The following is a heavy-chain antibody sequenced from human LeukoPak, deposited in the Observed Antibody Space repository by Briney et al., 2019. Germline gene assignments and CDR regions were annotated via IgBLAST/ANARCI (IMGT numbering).Heavy chain of an antibody. CDR1: GGSISSYY. Sequence: PSETLSLTCTVSGGSISSYYWSWTRQPPGKGLEWIGYIYYSGSSNYNPSLKSRVTISVDTSKNQFSLKLSSVTAADTAVYYCARDTNEGNDYWGQGTLVTVSS. CDR3: ARDTNEGNDY. CDR2: IYYSGSS. J-gene: IGHJ4*02. D-gene: IGHD4-23*01. V-gene: IGHV4-59*01.